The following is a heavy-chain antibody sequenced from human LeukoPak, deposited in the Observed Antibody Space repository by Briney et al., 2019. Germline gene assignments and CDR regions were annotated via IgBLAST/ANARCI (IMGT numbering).Heavy chain of an antibody. CDR2: INPNSGGT. D-gene: IGHD3-10*01. V-gene: IGHV1-2*02. Sequence: ASVKVSCKASGYTFTRYYMHWVRQAPGQGLEWTGWINPNSGGTNYAQKFQGRVTMPRDTSISTAYMELSRLRSDDTAVYYCARDRYDPHIGSGRRMDDWGQGTTVTVSS. J-gene: IGHJ6*02. CDR1: GYTFTRYY. CDR3: ARDRYDPHIGSGRRMDD.